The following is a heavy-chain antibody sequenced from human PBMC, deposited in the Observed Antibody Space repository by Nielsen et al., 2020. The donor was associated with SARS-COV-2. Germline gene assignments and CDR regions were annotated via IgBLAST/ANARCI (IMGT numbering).Heavy chain of an antibody. CDR2: INAGGSQK. V-gene: IGHV3-7*03. Sequence: GGSLRLSCSASGFILSSYWMSWVRQAPGKGLEWVATINAGGSQKFHVDSVRGRFTISRDVTENSLYLQMNSLRAEDTALYYCAKGGGAFTVTTHDHYYYGMDVWGQGTTVTVSS. CDR1: GFILSSYW. CDR3: AKGGGAFTVTTHDHYYYGMDV. D-gene: IGHD4-17*01. J-gene: IGHJ6*02.